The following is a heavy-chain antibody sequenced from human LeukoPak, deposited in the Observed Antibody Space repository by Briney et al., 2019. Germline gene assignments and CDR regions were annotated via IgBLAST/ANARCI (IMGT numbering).Heavy chain of an antibody. Sequence: GASVNVSCKASGGTFSSYAIIWVREAPGQGLEWMGGIIPIFGTANYAQKFQGRVTITADEATSTAYMELRSLRSEDTAVYYCARGDMGLRYFDWFRTWGQGTLVTVSS. D-gene: IGHD3-9*01. CDR1: GGTFSSYA. CDR2: IIPIFGTA. V-gene: IGHV1-69*13. J-gene: IGHJ5*02. CDR3: ARGDMGLRYFDWFRT.